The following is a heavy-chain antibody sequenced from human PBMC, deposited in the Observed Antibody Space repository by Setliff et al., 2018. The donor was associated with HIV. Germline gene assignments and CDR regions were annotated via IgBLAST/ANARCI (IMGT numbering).Heavy chain of an antibody. CDR3: AKEKVKMRGNYDSSTYYALADS. D-gene: IGHD3-22*01. V-gene: IGHV3-9*01. Sequence: PGGSLRLSCAASGLTFDDDYAMHWVRQVPGKGLEWVSGISWDSTSIGYADSVKGRFTISRDNAKNSLYLEMNSLRPEDTAVYYCAKEKVKMRGNYDSSTYYALADSWGQGTLVTAPQ. J-gene: IGHJ4*02. CDR1: GLTFDDDYA. CDR2: ISWDSTSI.